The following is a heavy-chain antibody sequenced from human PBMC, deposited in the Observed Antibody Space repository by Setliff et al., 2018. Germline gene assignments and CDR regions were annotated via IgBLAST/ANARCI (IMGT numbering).Heavy chain of an antibody. Sequence: SETLSLTCTVSGGYIARSYFYWGWIRQSPGRGLEWIGTMYYSGKTFYMPSLQSRVTISADTSTNQLSLKLSSVTAADTAVYYCARHTIAMSTIISYFDYWGQGTLVTVSS. CDR1: GGYIARSYFY. V-gene: IGHV4-39*01. CDR3: ARHTIAMSTIISYFDY. D-gene: IGHD3-10*01. J-gene: IGHJ4*02. CDR2: MYYSGKT.